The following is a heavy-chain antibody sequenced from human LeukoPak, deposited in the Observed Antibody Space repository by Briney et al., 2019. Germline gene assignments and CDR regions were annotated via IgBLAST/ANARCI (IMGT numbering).Heavy chain of an antibody. Sequence: ASVKVSCKASGYTFTGYYMHWVRQAPGQGLEWMGWINPNSGGTNYAQKFQGRVTMTRDTSISTAYMELSRLRSDGTAVYYCARDSYGDYRTAYFDYWGQGTLVTVSS. D-gene: IGHD4-17*01. CDR2: INPNSGGT. V-gene: IGHV1-2*02. J-gene: IGHJ4*02. CDR1: GYTFTGYY. CDR3: ARDSYGDYRTAYFDY.